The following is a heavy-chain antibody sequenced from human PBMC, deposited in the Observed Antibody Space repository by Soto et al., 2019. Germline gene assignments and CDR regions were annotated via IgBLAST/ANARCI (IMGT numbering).Heavy chain of an antibody. J-gene: IGHJ3*02. CDR2: INPSGGST. CDR3: ARGSYSGYDLDAFDI. V-gene: IGHV1-46*01. CDR1: GYTFTSYY. D-gene: IGHD5-12*01. Sequence: QVQLVQSGAEVKKPGASVKVSCKASGYTFTSYYMHWVRQAPGQGLEWMGIINPSGGSTSYAQKFQGRVTMTRDTSTSTGYMELSSLRSEDTAVYYCARGSYSGYDLDAFDIWGQGTMVTVSS.